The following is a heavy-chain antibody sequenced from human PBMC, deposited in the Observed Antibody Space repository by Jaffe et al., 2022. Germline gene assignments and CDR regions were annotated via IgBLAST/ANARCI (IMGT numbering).Heavy chain of an antibody. D-gene: IGHD3-9*01. Sequence: EVQLVESGGGLVQPGRSLRLSCTASGFTFGDYAMSWVRQAPGKGLEWVGFIRSKAYGGTTEYAASVKGRFTISRDDSKSIAYLQMNSLKTEDTAVYYCTRVVTYFDWYRSDFFDYWGQGTLVTVSS. J-gene: IGHJ4*02. CDR3: TRVVTYFDWYRSDFFDY. CDR1: GFTFGDYA. V-gene: IGHV3-49*04. CDR2: IRSKAYGGTT.